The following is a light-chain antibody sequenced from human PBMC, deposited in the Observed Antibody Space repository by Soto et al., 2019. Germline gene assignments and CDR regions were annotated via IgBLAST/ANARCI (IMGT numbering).Light chain of an antibody. CDR3: QTWGTAYVL. CDR1: SGHSSYA. Sequence: QPVLTQSPSASASLGASVRLTCTLTSGHSSYAIACHQQQPENGPRHLMMVNRDGSHSTGDGIPGRFSGTTSGAERYFTISGLQCEDAADYCCQTWGTAYVLFGGGTKLTVL. CDR2: VNRDGSH. J-gene: IGLJ2*01. V-gene: IGLV4-69*01.